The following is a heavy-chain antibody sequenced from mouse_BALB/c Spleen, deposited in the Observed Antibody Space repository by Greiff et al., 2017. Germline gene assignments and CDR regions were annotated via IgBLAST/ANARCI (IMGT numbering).Heavy chain of an antibody. V-gene: IGHV14-3*02. Sequence: VQLQQSGAELVKPGASVKLSCTASGFNIKDTYMHWVKQRPEQGLEWIGRIDPANGNTKYDPKFQGKATITADTSSNTAYLQLSSLTSEDTAVYYCARIHYYGYFDYWGQGTTLTVSS. J-gene: IGHJ2*01. CDR1: GFNIKDTY. CDR2: IDPANGNT. CDR3: ARIHYYGYFDY. D-gene: IGHD1-2*01.